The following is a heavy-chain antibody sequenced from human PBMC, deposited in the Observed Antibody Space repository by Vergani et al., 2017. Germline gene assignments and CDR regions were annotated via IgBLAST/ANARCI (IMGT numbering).Heavy chain of an antibody. CDR3: AGGFSGIAVAGVDY. J-gene: IGHJ4*02. CDR2: ISSSSSYI. Sequence: EVQLVESGGGLVKPGGSLRLSCAASGFTFSSYSMNWVRQAPGKGLEWVSSISSSSSYIYYADSVKGRFTISRDNAKNSLYLQMNSLRAEDTAVYYCAGGFSGIAVAGVDYWGQGTLVTVSS. D-gene: IGHD6-19*01. V-gene: IGHV3-21*01. CDR1: GFTFSSYS.